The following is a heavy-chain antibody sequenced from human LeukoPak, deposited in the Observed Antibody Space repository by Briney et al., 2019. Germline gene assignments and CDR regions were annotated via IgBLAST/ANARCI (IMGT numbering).Heavy chain of an antibody. Sequence: AAVKDSCKASGYPLPGYFLHWVRQAPGHGLGWVGWINPNSGFTDYAQKFQSSVTMTRDTSISTAYMELSRLRPHDTAVYYCARLADCSSSSCRSFDYWGQGTLVTVSS. V-gene: IGHV1-2*02. J-gene: IGHJ4*02. CDR1: GYPLPGYF. CDR2: INPNSGFT. D-gene: IGHD2-2*01. CDR3: ARLADCSSSSCRSFDY.